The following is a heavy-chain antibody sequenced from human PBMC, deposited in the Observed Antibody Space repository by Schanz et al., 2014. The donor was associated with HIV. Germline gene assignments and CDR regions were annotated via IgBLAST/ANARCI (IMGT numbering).Heavy chain of an antibody. J-gene: IGHJ4*02. CDR3: AKGSLIVVVIRLDY. CDR2: MSYDGIRK. Sequence: QVQLVESGGGVVQPGRSLRLSCVASGFTFDNYGMHWVRQAPGKGLEWVAVMSYDGIRKNYADSVKGRFTISRDNSKNTLYLQMNSLRAEDTAVYYCAKGSLIVVVIRLDYWGQGTLVTVSS. D-gene: IGHD3-22*01. CDR1: GFTFDNYG. V-gene: IGHV3-30*18.